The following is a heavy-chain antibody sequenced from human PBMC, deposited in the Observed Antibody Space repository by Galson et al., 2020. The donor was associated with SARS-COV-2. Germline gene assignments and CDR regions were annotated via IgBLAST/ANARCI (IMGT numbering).Heavy chain of an antibody. CDR1: AEYFSDYY. J-gene: IGHJ4*02. D-gene: IGHD2-21*02. CDR2: ITSSGTT. CDR3: AREENFFLLVTATRVCYFDY. Sequence: TETLTLTCPDYAEYFSDYYCRCFRTPPGTALVWIGAITSSGTTNYNPSTNSRVTLSVDTSKNHFSLKLSSVTAADTAVYYCAREENFFLLVTATRVCYFDYWGRGTLATVSS. V-gene: IGHV4-34*01.